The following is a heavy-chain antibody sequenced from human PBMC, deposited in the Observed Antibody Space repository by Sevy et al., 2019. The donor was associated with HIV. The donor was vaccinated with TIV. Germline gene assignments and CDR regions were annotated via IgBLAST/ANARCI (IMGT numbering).Heavy chain of an antibody. J-gene: IGHJ4*02. D-gene: IGHD3-3*01. CDR1: GITLSNHA. V-gene: IGHV3-23*01. CDR2: VSGSGDSA. Sequence: GGSLRLSCAASGITLSNHAMSWVRQAPGKGLEWVLTVSGSGDSAYYADSVRGRFSISRDNYKNSLYLQMNSLRAEDTAVYYFSKNPRIYYYFCSGYLPSFYFDYWGQGILVTVSS. CDR3: SKNPRIYYYFCSGYLPSFYFDY.